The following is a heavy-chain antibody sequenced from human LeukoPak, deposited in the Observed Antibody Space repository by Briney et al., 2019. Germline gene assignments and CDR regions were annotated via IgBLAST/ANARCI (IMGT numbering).Heavy chain of an antibody. CDR2: IYTSGRT. CDR3: AREGPLGPFDS. J-gene: IGHJ5*01. Sequence: SETLSLTCAVSGGSPSRYYWSWIRQPAGKGLEWIGRIYTSGRTNYNPSLKSRVTMSVDTSKNQFSLKLSSVTAADTAVYYCAREGPLGPFDSWGQGTLVTVSS. V-gene: IGHV4-4*07. CDR1: GGSPSRYY.